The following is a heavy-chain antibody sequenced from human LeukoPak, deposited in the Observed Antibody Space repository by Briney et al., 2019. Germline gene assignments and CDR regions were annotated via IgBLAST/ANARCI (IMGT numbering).Heavy chain of an antibody. CDR3: ATGYSDSLRSPLDS. J-gene: IGHJ5*01. D-gene: IGHD3-22*01. V-gene: IGHV3-53*01. CDR1: GFTVSSNY. Sequence: GGSLRLSCAASGFTVSSNYMSWVRQAPGKGLEWVSVIYSGGSTYYADSVKGRFTISRDDSKNTLFLQMNSLRAEDTAVYYCATGYSDSLRSPLDSWGQGTLVTVSS. CDR2: IYSGGST.